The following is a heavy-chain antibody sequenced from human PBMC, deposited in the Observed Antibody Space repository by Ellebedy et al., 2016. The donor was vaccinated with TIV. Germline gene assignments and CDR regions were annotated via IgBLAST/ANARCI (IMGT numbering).Heavy chain of an antibody. J-gene: IGHJ3*02. D-gene: IGHD2-21*02. Sequence: LSLTCAASGFIVNDNYMSWVRQAPGKGLEWVSVIYSGGRTYYADSVKGRFTISRDNSKNTVYLQMRSLRVEDTAVYYCARDREVTSAYDAYDIWGQGTMVTVSS. V-gene: IGHV3-53*01. CDR1: GFIVNDNY. CDR2: IYSGGRT. CDR3: ARDREVTSAYDAYDI.